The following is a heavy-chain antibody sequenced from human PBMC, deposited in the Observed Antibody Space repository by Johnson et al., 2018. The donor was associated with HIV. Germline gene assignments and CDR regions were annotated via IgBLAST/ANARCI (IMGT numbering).Heavy chain of an antibody. Sequence: VQLVESGGGLVQPGGSLRLSCVGSGFSFSSNWMSWVRQAPGKGLEWVANLRQDGSEKYYVDSVMGRFTISRDNAKNSLFLQMNSLKTEDTAVYYCTTDRWYSYAFDIWGQGTMVTVSS. V-gene: IGHV3-7*03. CDR3: TTDRWYSYAFDI. CDR1: GFSFSSNW. CDR2: LRQDGSEK. J-gene: IGHJ3*02. D-gene: IGHD2-21*02.